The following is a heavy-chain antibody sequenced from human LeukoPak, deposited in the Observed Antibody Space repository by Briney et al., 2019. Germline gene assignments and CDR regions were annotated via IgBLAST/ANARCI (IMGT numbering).Heavy chain of an antibody. D-gene: IGHD1-26*01. J-gene: IGHJ6*02. Sequence: TGGSLRLSCAASGFTFSYYAMSWVRQAPGKGLEWVSGISGSGGSTYYADSVKGRFTISRDTSKNTLYLQMNSLRAEDTAVYYCARDHVVGATYYYYGMDVWGQGTTVTVSS. V-gene: IGHV3-23*01. CDR1: GFTFSYYA. CDR2: ISGSGGST. CDR3: ARDHVVGATYYYYGMDV.